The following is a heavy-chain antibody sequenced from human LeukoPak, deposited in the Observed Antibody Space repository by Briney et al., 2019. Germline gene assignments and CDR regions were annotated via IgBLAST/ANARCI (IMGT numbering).Heavy chain of an antibody. Sequence: QPGGSLRLSCAASGFTFSSYAMSWVRQAPGKGLEWVSAISGSGGSTYYADSVKGRFTISRDNSKNTLYLQMNSLRAEDTAVYYCAKGDVDTAMGPFYYYYMDVWGKGTTVTVSS. CDR3: AKGDVDTAMGPFYYYYMDV. J-gene: IGHJ6*03. V-gene: IGHV3-23*01. CDR1: GFTFSSYA. D-gene: IGHD5-18*01. CDR2: ISGSGGST.